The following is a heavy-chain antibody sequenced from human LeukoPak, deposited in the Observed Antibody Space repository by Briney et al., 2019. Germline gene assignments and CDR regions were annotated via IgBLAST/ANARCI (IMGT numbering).Heavy chain of an antibody. CDR2: IHHSGTT. CDR3: ARGRLGATY. J-gene: IGHJ4*02. Sequence: SETLSLTCTVSGGSVSRGSYYWSWTRQPPGKGLEWIGYIHHSGTTNYSPSLKSRVTISVDMSKNQFFLNLTSVTAADTAVYYCARGRLGATYWGQGSLVSVSS. CDR1: GGSVSRGSYY. V-gene: IGHV4-61*01. D-gene: IGHD1-26*01.